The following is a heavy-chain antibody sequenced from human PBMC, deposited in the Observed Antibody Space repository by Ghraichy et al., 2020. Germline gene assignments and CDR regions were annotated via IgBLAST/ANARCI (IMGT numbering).Heavy chain of an antibody. V-gene: IGHV4-34*01. D-gene: IGHD5-24*01. CDR1: GGSFSGYY. J-gene: IGHJ3*02. CDR3: ARGILRDGYTKDAFDI. CDR2: INHSGST. Sequence: SETLSLTCAVYGGSFSGYYWSWIRQPPGKGLEWIGEINHSGSTNYNPSLKSRVTISVDTSKNQFSLKLSSVTAADTAVYYCARGILRDGYTKDAFDIWGQGTMVTVSS.